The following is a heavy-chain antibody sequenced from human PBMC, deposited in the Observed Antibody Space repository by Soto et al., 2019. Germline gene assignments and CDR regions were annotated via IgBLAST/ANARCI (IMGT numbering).Heavy chain of an antibody. CDR1: GFTFSSYY. J-gene: IGHJ6*02. V-gene: IGHV3-74*03. CDR2: TNGDASST. Sequence: GGSLRLSCVASGFTFSSYYMHWVRQAPGKGLVWVSRTNGDASSTTYADSVKGRFTISRDNAKNTLYLQMISLRVEDTAVYYCARGGAGSYYYYGMDVWGQGTTVTV. D-gene: IGHD2-21*01. CDR3: ARGGAGSYYYYGMDV.